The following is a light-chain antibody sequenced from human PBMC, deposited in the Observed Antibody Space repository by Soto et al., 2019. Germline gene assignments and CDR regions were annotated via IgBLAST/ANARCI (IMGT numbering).Light chain of an antibody. J-gene: IGKJ4*01. CDR3: QQRSGWPPT. CDR1: QSLSIY. CDR2: DAS. Sequence: EIVLTQSPATVSLSPGERATLSCRASQSLSIYLAWYQQKPGQAPRLLIYDASNRANSIPASFTGSGSWTDFTLTISTLEHEDIEVYFCQQRSGWPPTFGGWTKVEIK. V-gene: IGKV3-11*01.